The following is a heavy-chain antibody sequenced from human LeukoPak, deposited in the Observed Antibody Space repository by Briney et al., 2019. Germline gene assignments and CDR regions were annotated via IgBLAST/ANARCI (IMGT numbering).Heavy chain of an antibody. Sequence: KPGGSLRLSCAASGFTFNGNTMNWVRQAPGKGLEWVSFISSRSTYIYYTDSVKGRFTVSRDNAKNSLYLQMDSLRAEDTAVYFCARDSYSKNDYWGQGTLVTVSS. D-gene: IGHD4-11*01. CDR2: ISSRSTYI. CDR1: GFTFNGNT. V-gene: IGHV3-21*01. CDR3: ARDSYSKNDY. J-gene: IGHJ4*02.